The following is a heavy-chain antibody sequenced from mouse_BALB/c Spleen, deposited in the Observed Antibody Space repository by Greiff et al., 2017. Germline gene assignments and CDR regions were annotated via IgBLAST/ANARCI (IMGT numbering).Heavy chain of an antibody. J-gene: IGHJ4*01. V-gene: IGHV5-9-3*01. Sequence: VQLKESGGGLVKPGGSLKLSCAASGFTFSSYAMSWVRQTPEKRLEWVATISSGGSYTYYPDSVKGRFTISRDNAKNTLYLQMSSLRSEDTAMYYCAREYGNYDAMDYWGQGTSVTVSS. CDR2: ISSGGSYT. CDR3: AREYGNYDAMDY. CDR1: GFTFSSYA. D-gene: IGHD2-10*02.